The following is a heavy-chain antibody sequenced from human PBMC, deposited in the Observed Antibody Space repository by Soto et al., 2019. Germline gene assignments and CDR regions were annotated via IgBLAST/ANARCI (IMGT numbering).Heavy chain of an antibody. CDR2: IFPSDSGT. D-gene: IGHD3-22*01. CDR3: ARKDKSGYFNWFDP. V-gene: IGHV5-51*01. CDR1: GYRFTSYW. J-gene: IGHJ5*02. Sequence: PGESLKISCRTSGYRFTSYWIAWVRQMPGKGLEWMGIIFPSDSGTRYSPSFQGRVTISADRSTSTVFLQWASLKASDTAVYFCARKDKSGYFNWFDPWGQGTLVTSPQ.